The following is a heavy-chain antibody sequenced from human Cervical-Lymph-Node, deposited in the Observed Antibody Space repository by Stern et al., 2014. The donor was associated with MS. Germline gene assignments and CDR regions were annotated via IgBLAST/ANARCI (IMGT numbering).Heavy chain of an antibody. V-gene: IGHV4-39*01. Sequence: QVQLQESGPGLVKPSETLSLTCTVSGGSISSSSYYWGWIRQPPGKGLEWIGSIYYSGSTYYNPSLKSRVTISVDTSKYQVSLSPSSETAAGTAVYYCARASRITMIVVDYWGQGTLVTVSS. CDR3: ARASRITMIVVDY. CDR2: IYYSGST. D-gene: IGHD3-22*01. CDR1: GGSISSSSYY. J-gene: IGHJ4*02.